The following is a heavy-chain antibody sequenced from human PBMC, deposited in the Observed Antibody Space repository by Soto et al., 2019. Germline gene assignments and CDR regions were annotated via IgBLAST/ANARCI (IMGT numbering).Heavy chain of an antibody. D-gene: IGHD6-13*01. V-gene: IGHV3-7*03. Sequence: GGSLRLSCEVSGFTFSMYSMSWVRQSPGKGLEWVAKIPQDGVDGHYADSVKGRFTISRDNGKNSLYLQLNNLRAEDTAVYYCARDHLVLPAHDFFYGSDVWGRGATVTVSS. J-gene: IGHJ6*02. CDR2: IPQDGVDG. CDR3: ARDHLVLPAHDFFYGSDV. CDR1: GFTFSMYS.